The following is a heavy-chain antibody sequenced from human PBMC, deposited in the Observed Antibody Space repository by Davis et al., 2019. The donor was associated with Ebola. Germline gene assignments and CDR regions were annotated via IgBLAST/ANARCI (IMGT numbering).Heavy chain of an antibody. CDR1: GFTFSSYA. CDR3: AKERYYYDSGGYYYSDD. V-gene: IGHV3-23*01. D-gene: IGHD3-22*01. J-gene: IGHJ4*02. Sequence: PGGSLRLSCAASGFTFSSYAMSWVRQAPGKGLEWVSAISGSGGSTYYADSVKGRFTISRDNSKNTLYLQMNSPRAEDTAVYYCAKERYYYDSGGYYYSDDWGQGTLVTVSS. CDR2: ISGSGGST.